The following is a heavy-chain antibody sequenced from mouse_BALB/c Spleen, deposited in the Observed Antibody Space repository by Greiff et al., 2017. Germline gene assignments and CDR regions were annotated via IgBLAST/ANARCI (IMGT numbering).Heavy chain of an antibody. V-gene: IGHV2-2*02. J-gene: IGHJ1*01. Sequence: QVQLKESGPGLVQPSQCLSITCTVSGFSLTSYGVHWVRQSPGKGLEWLGVIWSGGSTDYNAAFISRLSISKDNSKSQVFFKMNSLQANDTAIYYCARNGGYYWYFDVWGAGTTVTVSA. CDR1: GFSLTSYG. CDR2: IWSGGST. D-gene: IGHD2-2*01. CDR3: ARNGGYYWYFDV.